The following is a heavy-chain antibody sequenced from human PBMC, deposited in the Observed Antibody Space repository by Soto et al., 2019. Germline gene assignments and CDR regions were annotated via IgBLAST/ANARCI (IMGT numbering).Heavy chain of an antibody. D-gene: IGHD6-6*01. CDR1: GYSFPSYW. J-gene: IGHJ4*02. V-gene: IGHV5-51*01. CDR3: ACSGRSSTLFEY. CDR2: IYPGDSDT. Sequence: GESLKISCRGSGYSFPSYWIGWVRQMPGKGLEWMGIIYPGDSDTTYSPSFKGQVTISADKSISTVYLQWSSLKASDAAMYHCACSGRSSTLFEYWGQGTPVTVSS.